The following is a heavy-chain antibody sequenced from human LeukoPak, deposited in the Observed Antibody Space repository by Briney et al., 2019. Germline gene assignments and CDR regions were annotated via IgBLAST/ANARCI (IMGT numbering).Heavy chain of an antibody. V-gene: IGHV4-59*01. CDR3: ARQWLPMYYFDY. D-gene: IGHD5-12*01. CDR2: IYYSGST. Sequence: PSETLTLTCTVSGGFISSYYGSWIRQPPGKGLEWIGYIYYSGSTNYNPSLKSRVTISVDTSKNQFSLKLSSVTAADTAVYYCARQWLPMYYFDYWGQGTLVTVSS. CDR1: GGFISSYY. J-gene: IGHJ4*02.